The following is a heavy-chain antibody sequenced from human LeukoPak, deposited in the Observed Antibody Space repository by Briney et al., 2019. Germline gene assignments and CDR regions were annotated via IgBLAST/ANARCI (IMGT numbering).Heavy chain of an antibody. CDR2: IYSGGST. Sequence: GGSLRLSCAASGFTVSSNYMSWVRQAPGKGLEWVSVIYSGGSTYYADSVKGGFTISRDNSKNTLYLQMNSLRAEDTAVYYCARSRWYGDLFDYWGQGTLVTVSS. V-gene: IGHV3-66*01. D-gene: IGHD4-17*01. CDR3: ARSRWYGDLFDY. J-gene: IGHJ4*02. CDR1: GFTVSSNY.